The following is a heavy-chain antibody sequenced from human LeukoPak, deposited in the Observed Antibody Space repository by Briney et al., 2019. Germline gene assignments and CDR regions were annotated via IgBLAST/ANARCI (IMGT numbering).Heavy chain of an antibody. Sequence: SETLSLTCTVSRASFKTYSWSWVRQTPGKGLEWIGYVSYTGAANYNPSLKSRVTISVDTSRNQFFLRLNSVTARDADISYYARQRVGPGALDVWGQRSTVTVSS. CDR1: RASFKTYS. CDR2: VSYTGAA. J-gene: IGHJ6*02. CDR3: ARQRVGPGALDV. V-gene: IGHV4-59*08.